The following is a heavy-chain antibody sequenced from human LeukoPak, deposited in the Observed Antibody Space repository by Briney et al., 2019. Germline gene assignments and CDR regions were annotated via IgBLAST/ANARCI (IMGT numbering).Heavy chain of an antibody. V-gene: IGHV1-2*02. Sequence: GASVKVSCKASGYTFKDYYLHWVRQAPGQGLEWMGWINPNSGGTNSAQNFQGRVTMTRDRSISTVYMELTRLTSDDTAVYYCARDGTRGSGHFHYYMDVWGTGTTVTVS. CDR3: ARDGTRGSGHFHYYMDV. CDR2: INPNSGGT. CDR1: GYTFKDYY. J-gene: IGHJ6*03. D-gene: IGHD3-16*01.